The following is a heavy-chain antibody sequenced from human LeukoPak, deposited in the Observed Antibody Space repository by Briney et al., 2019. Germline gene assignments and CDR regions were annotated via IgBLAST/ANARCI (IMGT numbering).Heavy chain of an antibody. D-gene: IGHD2-2*01. J-gene: IGHJ4*02. Sequence: PGGSLRLFCAASGFTFSDYYMSWIRQAPGKGLEWVSYISSSSYTNYADSVKGRFTISRDNAKNSLYLQMNSLRAEDTAVYYCARVGYCSSTSCPYGPFDYWGQGTLVTVSS. CDR3: ARVGYCSSTSCPYGPFDY. CDR1: GFTFSDYY. V-gene: IGHV3-11*05. CDR2: ISSSSYT.